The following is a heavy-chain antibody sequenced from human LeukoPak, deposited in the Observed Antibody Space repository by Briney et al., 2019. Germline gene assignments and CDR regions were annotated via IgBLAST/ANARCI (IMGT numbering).Heavy chain of an antibody. CDR1: GFTFSSWA. D-gene: IGHD2-2*01. CDR2: VSPSGDTT. V-gene: IGHV3-23*01. Sequence: PGGSLRLSCAASGFTFSSWAMSWVRQAPGKGPEWVSAVSPSGDTTYYADSVKGRFTISRDNSKNTLYLQMNSLRAEDTAVYYCAKEGCTRCTPFVDYWGQGILVTVSS. CDR3: AKEGCTRCTPFVDY. J-gene: IGHJ4*02.